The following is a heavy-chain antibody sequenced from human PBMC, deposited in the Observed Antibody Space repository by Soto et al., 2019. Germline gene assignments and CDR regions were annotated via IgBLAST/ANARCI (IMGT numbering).Heavy chain of an antibody. CDR2: IYHSGST. Sequence: PSETLSLTCAVSGGSISSGGYSWSWIRQPPGKGLEWIGYIYHSGSTYYNPSLKGRFTISRDNATNSLYLQMNNVRTEDTAVYYCARLPFPWGWFDPWGQGTLVTVSS. J-gene: IGHJ5*02. CDR3: ARLPFPWGWFDP. CDR1: GGSISSGGYS. D-gene: IGHD3-16*01. V-gene: IGHV4-30-2*01.